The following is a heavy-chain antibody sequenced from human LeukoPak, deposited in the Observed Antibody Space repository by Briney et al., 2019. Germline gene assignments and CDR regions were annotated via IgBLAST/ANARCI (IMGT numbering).Heavy chain of an antibody. V-gene: IGHV3-30*04. J-gene: IGHJ6*03. CDR1: GFTFSSYA. CDR3: RGTSVVVPAGSYYYYYMDV. CDR2: ISCDGSNK. Sequence: PGGSLRLSCAASGFTFSSYAMHWVRQAPGKGLEWVADISCDGSNKYYADSVKGRFTISRDNAKNTLYLQMNSLRAEDTAVYYFRGTSVVVPAGSYYYYYMDVWGKGTTVTVSS. D-gene: IGHD2-2*01.